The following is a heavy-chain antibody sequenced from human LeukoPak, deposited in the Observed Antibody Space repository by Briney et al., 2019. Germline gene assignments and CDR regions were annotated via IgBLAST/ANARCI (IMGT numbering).Heavy chain of an antibody. CDR2: ISSNGGST. V-gene: IGHV3-64D*06. J-gene: IGHJ4*02. Sequence: PGGSPRLSCSASGFTFSSYAMHWVRQAPGKGLEYVSAISSNGGSTYYADSVKGRFTISRDNSKNTLYLQMSSLRAEDTAVYSCVSYCSGGSCYGYWGQGTLVTVSS. CDR3: VSYCSGGSCYGY. CDR1: GFTFSSYA. D-gene: IGHD2-15*01.